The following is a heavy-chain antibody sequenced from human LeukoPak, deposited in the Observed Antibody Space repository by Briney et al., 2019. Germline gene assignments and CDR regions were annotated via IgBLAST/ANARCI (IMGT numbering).Heavy chain of an antibody. V-gene: IGHV3-23*01. CDR2: ISGSGGST. D-gene: IGHD4-17*01. J-gene: IGHJ5*02. Sequence: GGSLRLSCAASGFTFSSYAMSWVRQAPGKGLEWVSAISGSGGSTYYAGSVKGRFTISRDNSKNTLYLQMNSLRAEDTAVYYCARDRYGDYVSYNWFDLWGQGTLVTVSS. CDR1: GFTFSSYA. CDR3: ARDRYGDYVSYNWFDL.